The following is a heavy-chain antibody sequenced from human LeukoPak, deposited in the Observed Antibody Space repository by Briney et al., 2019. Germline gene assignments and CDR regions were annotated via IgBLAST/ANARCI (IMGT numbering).Heavy chain of an antibody. Sequence: GGSLRLSCAASGFTFSSYSMNWVRQAPGKGLEWVSYISSSSSTIYYADSVKGRFTISRDNAKNSLYLQMNSLRAEDTAVYYCAKNPYLGVFIIIQNYYSSVMAVGAKGPTLPVSS. CDR1: GFTFSSYS. J-gene: IGHJ6*04. CDR2: ISSSSSTI. V-gene: IGHV3-48*01. D-gene: IGHD3-3*01. CDR3: AKNPYLGVFIIIQNYYSSVMAV.